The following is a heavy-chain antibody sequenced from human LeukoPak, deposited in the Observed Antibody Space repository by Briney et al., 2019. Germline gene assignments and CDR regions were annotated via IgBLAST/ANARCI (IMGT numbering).Heavy chain of an antibody. D-gene: IGHD4-17*01. J-gene: IGHJ5*02. CDR3: ARAPDYGDYEVAWFDP. CDR1: GGSISSYY. Sequence: SETLSLTCTVSGGSISSYYWSWIRQPPGKGLEWIGYLYYSGSTNYNPSLKSRVTISVDTSKNQFSLKLSSVTAADTAVYYCARAPDYGDYEVAWFDPWGQGTLVTVSS. CDR2: LYYSGST. V-gene: IGHV4-59*01.